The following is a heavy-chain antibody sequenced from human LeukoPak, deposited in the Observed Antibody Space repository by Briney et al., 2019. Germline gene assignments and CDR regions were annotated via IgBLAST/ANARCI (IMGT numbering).Heavy chain of an antibody. CDR2: SSHDGRSN. CDR3: ARAVVWFGELLDYCGMDV. CDR1: GFRFSVYG. J-gene: IGHJ6*02. V-gene: IGHV3-30*03. Sequence: GGSLRLSCEASGFRFSVYGMHWVRQAPGKGLEWVAVSSHDGRSNYYADSLKGRFAISRDNSKNTVSLQISSPKTEDTAVYYCARAVVWFGELLDYCGMDVWGQGTTVTVSS. D-gene: IGHD3-10*01.